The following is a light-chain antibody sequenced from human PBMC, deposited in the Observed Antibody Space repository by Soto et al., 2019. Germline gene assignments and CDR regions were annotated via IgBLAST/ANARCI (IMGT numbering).Light chain of an antibody. CDR1: QSVGSY. CDR2: DAS. V-gene: IGKV3-11*01. Sequence: EIVLTQSPATLSLSPGERATLSCRASQSVGSYLAWYQQKPGQAPRLLIYDASNRATGIPARFSGSGSGTDFTLTISSLEAEDFAVYYCLQRSDWPRTFGQGTKVEIK. CDR3: LQRSDWPRT. J-gene: IGKJ1*01.